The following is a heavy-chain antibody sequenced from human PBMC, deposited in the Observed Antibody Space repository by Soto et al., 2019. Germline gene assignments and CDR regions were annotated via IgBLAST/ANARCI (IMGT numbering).Heavy chain of an antibody. CDR3: ARDLGARGYSYGHREPYYFDY. Sequence: SETLSLTCTVSGGSISSGCYYWSWIRQHPGKGLEWIGYIYYSGSTYYNPSLKSRVTISVDTSKNQFSLKLSSVTAADTAVYYCARDLGARGYSYGHREPYYFDYWGQGTLVTVSS. D-gene: IGHD5-18*01. V-gene: IGHV4-31*03. CDR1: GGSISSGCYY. CDR2: IYYSGST. J-gene: IGHJ4*02.